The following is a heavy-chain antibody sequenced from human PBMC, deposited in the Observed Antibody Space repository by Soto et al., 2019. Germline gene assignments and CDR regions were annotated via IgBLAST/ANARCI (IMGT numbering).Heavy chain of an antibody. CDR3: ARQLNWNYYYYGMDV. CDR1: GGTFSTYA. V-gene: IGHV1-69*12. Sequence: QVQLVQSGAEVKKPGSSVKVSCKASGGTFSTYANSWVRQAPGQGLEWMGGIIPIFNRPNYAQKFQARLTIAADESSSTAYMELSSLRSEDTAVYYCARQLNWNYYYYGMDVWGQGTTVTVSS. J-gene: IGHJ6*02. D-gene: IGHD1-1*01. CDR2: IIPIFNRP.